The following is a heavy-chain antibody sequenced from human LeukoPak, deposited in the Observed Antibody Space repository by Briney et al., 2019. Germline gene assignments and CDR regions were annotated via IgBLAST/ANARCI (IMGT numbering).Heavy chain of an antibody. D-gene: IGHD3-22*01. CDR3: AREVITTTHVDY. CDR1: GGSISSGGYY. CDR2: IYYSGST. V-gene: IGHV4-31*03. Sequence: PSETLSLTCTVSGGSISSGGYYWSWIRQHPGKGLEWIGYIYYSGSTYYNPSLKSRVTISVDTSKNQFSLKLSPVTAADTAVYYCAREVITTTHVDYWGQGTLVTVSS. J-gene: IGHJ4*02.